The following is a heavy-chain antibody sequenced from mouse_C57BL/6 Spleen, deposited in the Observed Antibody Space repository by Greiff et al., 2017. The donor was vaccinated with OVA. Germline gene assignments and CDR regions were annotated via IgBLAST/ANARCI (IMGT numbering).Heavy chain of an antibody. J-gene: IGHJ1*03. Sequence: LQPGTELVKPGASVKLSCKASGYTFTSYWMHWVKQRPGQGLEWIGNINPSNGGTNYNEKFKSKATLTVDKSSSTAYMQLSSLTSEDSAVYYCAGGPHYSNSYWYFDVWGTGTTVTVSS. CDR3: AGGPHYSNSYWYFDV. CDR2: INPSNGGT. D-gene: IGHD2-5*01. CDR1: GYTFTSYW. V-gene: IGHV1-53*01.